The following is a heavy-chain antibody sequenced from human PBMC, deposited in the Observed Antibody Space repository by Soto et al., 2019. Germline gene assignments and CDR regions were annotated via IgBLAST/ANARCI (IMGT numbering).Heavy chain of an antibody. J-gene: IGHJ5*02. CDR3: ERRRPQNNNWFDP. CDR2: IYNSGST. V-gene: IGHV4-59*01. CDR1: GGSISNYY. D-gene: IGHD6-6*01. Sequence: QVQLQESGPGLVKPSETLSLTCTVSGGSISNYYWSWIRQPPGKGLEWIGYIYNSGSTNYNPSLKSRVTMSVDMSKNQFSLKLNSVTAADTAIYSCERRRPQNNNWFDPLGQGTLVTVSS.